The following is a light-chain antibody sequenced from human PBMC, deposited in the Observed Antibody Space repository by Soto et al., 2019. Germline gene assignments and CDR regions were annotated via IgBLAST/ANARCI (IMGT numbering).Light chain of an antibody. CDR3: QQYYSYPPT. J-gene: IGKJ5*01. V-gene: IGKV1-8*01. Sequence: AILMTQSTSSLSASTGDRVTITCRASQGISSYLAWYQQKPGKAPKLLIYAASTLQSGVPSRFSGSGYGTDFNLTISCLQSEDFATYYCQQYYSYPPTFGQGTRLEIK. CDR2: AAS. CDR1: QGISSY.